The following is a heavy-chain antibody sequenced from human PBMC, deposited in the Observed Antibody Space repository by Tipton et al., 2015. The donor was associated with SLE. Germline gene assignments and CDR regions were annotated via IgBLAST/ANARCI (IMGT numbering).Heavy chain of an antibody. D-gene: IGHD3-3*01. CDR1: GYTFTSYG. CDR2: ISAYNGST. J-gene: IGHJ4*02. CDR3: ARGRYDFWSGQEYFDY. Sequence: QSGAEVKKPGASVKVSCKASGYTFTSYGISWVRQAPGQGLEWMGWISAYNGSTNYAQKLQGRATMTTDTSTSTAYMELRSLRSDDTAVYYCARGRYDFWSGQEYFDYWGQGTLVTVSS. V-gene: IGHV1-18*01.